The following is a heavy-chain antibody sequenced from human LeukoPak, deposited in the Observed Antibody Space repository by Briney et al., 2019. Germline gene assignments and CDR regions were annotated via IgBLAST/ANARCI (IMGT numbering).Heavy chain of an antibody. CDR3: ARDPAGGAAEFDY. J-gene: IGHJ4*02. V-gene: IGHV1-2*02. CDR1: GYTFTGYY. D-gene: IGHD6-13*01. CDR2: INPNSGGT. Sequence: GASVKVSCKASGYTFTGYYIHWVRQAPGQGREWMGWINPNSGGTNYAQKFQGRVTMTRDTSISTAYMELSRLRSDDTAVYYCARDPAGGAAEFDYWGQGTLVTVSS.